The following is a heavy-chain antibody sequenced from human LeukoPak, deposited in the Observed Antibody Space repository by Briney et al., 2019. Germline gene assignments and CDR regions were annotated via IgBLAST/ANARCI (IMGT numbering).Heavy chain of an antibody. CDR1: GGTFSSYA. D-gene: IGHD1-26*01. V-gene: IGHV1-69*06. CDR2: IIPIFGTA. Sequence: ASVKVSCKASGGTFSSYAISWVRQAPGQGLEWMGGIIPIFGTANYAQKFQGRVTITADKSTSTAYMELSSLRSEDTAVYYCARELVGAEDGPWYFDYWGQGTLVTVSS. J-gene: IGHJ4*02. CDR3: ARELVGAEDGPWYFDY.